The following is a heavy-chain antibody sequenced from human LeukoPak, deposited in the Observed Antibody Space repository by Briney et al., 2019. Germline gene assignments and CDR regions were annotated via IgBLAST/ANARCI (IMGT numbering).Heavy chain of an antibody. CDR3: ARDFRLTGYSSSWYGILDY. CDR1: GFTFSDYY. Sequence: PGGSLRLSCSASGFTFSDYYMSSIRQAPGKGLEWGSYISSSGSTIYYADSVKGRFTISRDNAKNSLYLQMNSLRAEDTAVYYCARDFRLTGYSSSWYGILDYWGQGTLVTVSS. CDR2: ISSSGSTI. D-gene: IGHD6-13*01. V-gene: IGHV3-11*01. J-gene: IGHJ4*02.